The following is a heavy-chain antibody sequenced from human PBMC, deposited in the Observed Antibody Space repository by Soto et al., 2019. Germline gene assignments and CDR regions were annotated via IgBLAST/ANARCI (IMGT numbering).Heavy chain of an antibody. CDR1: GFTFSSCA. D-gene: IGHD3-22*01. Sequence: GGPLRLCCAASGFTFSSCAVSWVRQARGEGPEWISSISGSGSTIYYADSVKGRFTISRDNSKNTLYLQMSSLRAEDTAVYYCAKVFYYYDSSGYYYFHYWGQGTLVTVSS. CDR2: ISGSGSTI. J-gene: IGHJ4*02. V-gene: IGHV3-23*01. CDR3: AKVFYYYDSSGYYYFHY.